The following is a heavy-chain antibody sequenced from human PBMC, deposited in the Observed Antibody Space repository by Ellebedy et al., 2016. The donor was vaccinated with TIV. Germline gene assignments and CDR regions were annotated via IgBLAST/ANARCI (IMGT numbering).Heavy chain of an antibody. J-gene: IGHJ4*02. D-gene: IGHD3-22*01. CDR3: ARDEYYHSSGYYYFY. CDR1: GYTFTNYG. V-gene: IGHV1-18*04. Sequence: AASVKVSCKASGYTFTNYGISWVRQAPGQGLEWMGWISAYNGNTDYAQKLQGRVTMTTDTSTSTAYMELRSLRSDDTAVYYCARDEYYHSSGYYYFYWGQGTLVTVSS. CDR2: ISAYNGNT.